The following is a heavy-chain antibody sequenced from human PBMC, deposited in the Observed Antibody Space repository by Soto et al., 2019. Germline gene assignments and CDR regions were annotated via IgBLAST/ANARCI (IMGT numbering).Heavy chain of an antibody. CDR3: ARYCSGGSCYLDP. CDR2: MYHSGST. CDR1: GGSISSYY. Sequence: QVQLQESGPGLVKPSETLSLTCTVSGGSISSYYWSWIRQPPGKGLEWIGYMYHSGSTNYNPSLKSRVTISVDPSKNQFSLKLSSVTAADTAVYYWARYCSGGSCYLDPWGQGTLVTVSS. V-gene: IGHV4-59*01. J-gene: IGHJ5*02. D-gene: IGHD2-15*01.